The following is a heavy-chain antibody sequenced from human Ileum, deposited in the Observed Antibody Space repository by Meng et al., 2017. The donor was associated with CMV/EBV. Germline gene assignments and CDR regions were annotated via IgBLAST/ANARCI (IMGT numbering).Heavy chain of an antibody. V-gene: IGHV3-11*01. Sequence: GESLKISCAASGFTFSDYYMTWIRQAPGKGLEWVSYISRGGSTMYYADSMKGRFTISRDNAKSSLYLQMNSLRAEDTAVYYCARGKAYDVWSGYYTTNYRGMDVWGQGTTVTVSS. D-gene: IGHD3-3*01. J-gene: IGHJ6*02. CDR1: GFTFSDYY. CDR2: ISRGGSTM. CDR3: ARGKAYDVWSGYYTTNYRGMDV.